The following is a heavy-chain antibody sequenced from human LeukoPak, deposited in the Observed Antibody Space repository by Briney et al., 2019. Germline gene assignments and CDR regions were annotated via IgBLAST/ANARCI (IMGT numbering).Heavy chain of an antibody. D-gene: IGHD3-10*01. J-gene: IGHJ4*02. Sequence: SETLSLTCTVSGYSISNGYYWGWIRQPPGKGLEWIGSIYHSGSTYYNPSLKSRVTISVDTSKNQFSLKLSSVAAADTAVYYCAREKGYMVRGKLGYWGQGTLVTVSS. CDR3: AREKGYMVRGKLGY. V-gene: IGHV4-38-2*02. CDR1: GYSISNGYY. CDR2: IYHSGST.